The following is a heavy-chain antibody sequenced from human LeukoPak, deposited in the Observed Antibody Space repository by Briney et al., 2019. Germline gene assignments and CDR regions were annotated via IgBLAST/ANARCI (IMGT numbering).Heavy chain of an antibody. Sequence: GGSLRLSCAASGFTFSSNAMSWVRQAPGKGLEWVSAISGSGGCTYYADSVKGRFTISRDNSKNTLYLQMNSLRAEDTAVYYCAKLTRYSSGWYVDYWGQGTLVTAPS. J-gene: IGHJ4*02. CDR1: GFTFSSNA. V-gene: IGHV3-23*01. CDR3: AKLTRYSSGWYVDY. D-gene: IGHD6-19*01. CDR2: ISGSGGCT.